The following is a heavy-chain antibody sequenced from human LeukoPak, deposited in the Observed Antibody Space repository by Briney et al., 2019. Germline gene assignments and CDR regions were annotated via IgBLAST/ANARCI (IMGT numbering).Heavy chain of an antibody. V-gene: IGHV1-2*02. CDR3: ARDYYDSSGYFKRPGWFDP. D-gene: IGHD3-22*01. J-gene: IGHJ5*02. CDR2: VNPNSGGT. CDR1: GYTFTGYY. Sequence: ASVKVSCKASGYTFTGYYMHWVRQAPGQGLEWMGWVNPNSGGTNYAQKFQGRVTMTRDTSISTAYMELSRLRSDDTAVYYCARDYYDSSGYFKRPGWFDPWGQGTLVTVSS.